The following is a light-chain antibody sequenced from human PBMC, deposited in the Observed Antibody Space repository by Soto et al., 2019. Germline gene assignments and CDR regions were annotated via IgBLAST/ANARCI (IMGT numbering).Light chain of an antibody. CDR3: SSYTSSGTRV. J-gene: IGLJ3*02. CDR1: SSDVGGYNY. CDR2: DVI. Sequence: QSVLTQPASVSGSPGQSITISCTGTSSDVGGYNYVSWYQQHPGKAPKLMIYDVINRPSGVSNRFSGSKSGNTASLTISGLQAEDEADYYCSSYTSSGTRVFGGGTKLTVL. V-gene: IGLV2-14*01.